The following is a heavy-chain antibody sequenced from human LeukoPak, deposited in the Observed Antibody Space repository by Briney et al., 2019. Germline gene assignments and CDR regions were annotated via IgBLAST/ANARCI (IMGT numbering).Heavy chain of an antibody. V-gene: IGHV1-2*02. J-gene: IGHJ3*02. Sequence: ASVKVSCKASGYTFTGYYMHWVRQAPGQGLEWMGWINPNSGGTNYAQKFQGRVTMTRDTSISTAYMELSRLRSDDTAVYYYAVIVVVPAAIIRAFDAFDIWGQGTMVTVSS. D-gene: IGHD2-2*02. CDR3: AVIVVVPAAIIRAFDAFDI. CDR1: GYTFTGYY. CDR2: INPNSGGT.